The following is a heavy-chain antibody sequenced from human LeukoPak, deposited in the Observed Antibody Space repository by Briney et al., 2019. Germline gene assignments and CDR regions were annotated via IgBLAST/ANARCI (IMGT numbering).Heavy chain of an antibody. J-gene: IGHJ4*02. CDR2: INHSGST. CDR3: ARVYYYGSGSFDY. D-gene: IGHD3-10*01. V-gene: IGHV4-34*01. CDR1: GASFSGYY. Sequence: KPSETLSLTCAVYGASFSGYYWSWIRQPPGKGLEWIGEINHSGSTNYNASLKSQVTLSVDTTKNQFSLKMSSVTAADTAVYYCARVYYYGSGSFDYWGQGTLVTVSS.